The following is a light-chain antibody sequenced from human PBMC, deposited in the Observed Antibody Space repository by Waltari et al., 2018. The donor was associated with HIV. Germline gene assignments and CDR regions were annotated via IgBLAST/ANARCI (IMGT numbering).Light chain of an antibody. V-gene: IGLV2-14*01. CDR2: EVS. J-gene: IGLJ2*01. CDR3: SSYTSSNTLV. CDR1: HTDVGGYNY. Sequence: QSALTQPASVSGSPGQSITISCTGSHTDVGGYNYVSWYQQHPGKPPKLTIYEVSNRPSGVSNRFSGSKSGNTASLTISGLQSEDEADYYCSSYTSSNTLVFGGGTKLTVL.